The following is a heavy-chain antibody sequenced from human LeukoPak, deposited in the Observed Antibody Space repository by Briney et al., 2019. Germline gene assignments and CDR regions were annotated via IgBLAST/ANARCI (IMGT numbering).Heavy chain of an antibody. D-gene: IGHD3-22*01. CDR3: ASNYYGSSGYLF. CDR2: ISGSGGST. V-gene: IGHV3-23*01. CDR1: GFTFSSYA. J-gene: IGHJ4*02. Sequence: PGGSLRLSCAVSGFTFSSYAMSWVRQAPGKGLEWVSAISGSGGSTYYADSVKGRFTISRDNSENTLYLQMNSLRVEDTAVYYCASNYYGSSGYLFWGQGTLDTVSS.